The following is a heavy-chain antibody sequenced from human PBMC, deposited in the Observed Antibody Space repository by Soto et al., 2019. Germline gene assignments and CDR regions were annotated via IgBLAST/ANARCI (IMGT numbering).Heavy chain of an antibody. Sequence: QVQLQESGPGLVKPSQTLSLTCTVSGGSISSGDYYWSWIRQPPGKGLEWIGYIYCSGSTHYNPSLKSRVTISVDTSKNQFSLKLSSVTAADTAVYYCARERPDGARLDPWGQGTLVTVSS. CDR3: ARERPDGARLDP. CDR1: GGSISSGDYY. CDR2: IYCSGST. J-gene: IGHJ5*02. D-gene: IGHD6-6*01. V-gene: IGHV4-30-4*01.